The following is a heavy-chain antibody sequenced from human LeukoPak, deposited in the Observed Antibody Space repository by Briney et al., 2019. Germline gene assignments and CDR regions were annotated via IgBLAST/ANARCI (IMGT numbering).Heavy chain of an antibody. V-gene: IGHV4-59*08. J-gene: IGHJ4*02. CDR2: IYYSGST. CDR1: GGSISSYY. CDR3: AVKGITGTTFDY. D-gene: IGHD1-7*01. Sequence: SETLSLTCTVSGGSISSYYWSWIRQPPGKGLEWIGYIYYSGSTNYNPSLKSRVTISVDTSENQFSLKLSSVTAADTAVYYCAVKGITGTTFDYWGQGTLVTVSS.